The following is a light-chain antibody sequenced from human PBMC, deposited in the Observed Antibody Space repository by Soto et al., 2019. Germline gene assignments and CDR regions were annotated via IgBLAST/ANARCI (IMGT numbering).Light chain of an antibody. CDR1: NIGIKS. CDR3: QVWYGSSVTGV. J-gene: IGLJ2*01. Sequence: SYELTQPPSVSVAPGQTARIACGEANIGIKSVHWYQQKPGQAPVLVVYDETDRPSGIPDRFSCSNSGNTATLTIIRVEDGDEADYYCQVWYGSSVTGVFGGGTKLTVL. V-gene: IGLV3-21*02. CDR2: DET.